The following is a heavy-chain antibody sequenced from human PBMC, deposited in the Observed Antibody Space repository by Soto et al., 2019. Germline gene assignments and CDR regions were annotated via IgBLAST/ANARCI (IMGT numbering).Heavy chain of an antibody. V-gene: IGHV4-34*01. Sequence: SETLSLTCAVYGGSFSGYYWSWIRQPPGKGLEWIGEINHSGSTNYNPSLKSRVTISVDTSKNQFSLKLSSVTAADTAVYYCARGQSYHWNDPRRDYYYYMDVWGKGTTVTVSS. CDR2: INHSGST. CDR1: GGSFSGYY. D-gene: IGHD1-20*01. CDR3: ARGQSYHWNDPRRDYYYYMDV. J-gene: IGHJ6*03.